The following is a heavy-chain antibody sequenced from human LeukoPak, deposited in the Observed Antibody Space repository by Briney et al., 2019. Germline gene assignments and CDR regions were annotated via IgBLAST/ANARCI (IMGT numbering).Heavy chain of an antibody. V-gene: IGHV1-18*01. CDR2: ISAYNGNT. CDR1: GYTFTSYG. CDR3: ARNVRRGYSYGYSY. Sequence: ASVKVSCKASGYTFTSYGIRWVRPAPGQGLEWMGWISAYNGNTNYAQKLQGRVTMTTDTSTSTAYMELRSLRSEDTAVYYCARNVRRGYSYGYSYWGQGTLVTVSS. J-gene: IGHJ4*02. D-gene: IGHD5-18*01.